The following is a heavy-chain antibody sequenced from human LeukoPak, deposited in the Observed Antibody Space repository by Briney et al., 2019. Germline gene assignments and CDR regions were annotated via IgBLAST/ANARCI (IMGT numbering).Heavy chain of an antibody. CDR1: GFTFSNSW. Sequence: PGGSLRLSCLASGFTFSNSWMTWVRQAPGRGLEWVANIKEDGSDKQYVDPARGRFTISRDNAKNSVSLQMDGLRAEDTAVYHCVRESDVWSGPGIGRPLDVWGKGTTVTVSS. D-gene: IGHD3-3*01. CDR2: IKEDGSDK. V-gene: IGHV3-7*01. J-gene: IGHJ6*04. CDR3: VRESDVWSGPGIGRPLDV.